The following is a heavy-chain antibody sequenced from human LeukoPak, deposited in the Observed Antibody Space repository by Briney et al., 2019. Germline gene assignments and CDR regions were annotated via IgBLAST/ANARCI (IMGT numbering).Heavy chain of an antibody. CDR1: GGSISSGSYY. CDR2: IYTSGST. Sequence: SQTLSLTCTVSGGSISSGSYYWSWIRQPAGKGLEWIGRIYTSGSTNYNPSLKSRVTISVDTSKNQFSLKLSSVTAADTAVYYCARVGCSSTSCYTPYFDYWGQGTLVTVSS. D-gene: IGHD2-2*02. J-gene: IGHJ4*02. CDR3: ARVGCSSTSCYTPYFDY. V-gene: IGHV4-61*02.